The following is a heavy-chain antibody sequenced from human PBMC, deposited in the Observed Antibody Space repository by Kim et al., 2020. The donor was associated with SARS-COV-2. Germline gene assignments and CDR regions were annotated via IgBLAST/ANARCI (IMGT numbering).Heavy chain of an antibody. V-gene: IGHV3-23*01. CDR3: AKDRQLVLGLGAFDI. Sequence: DHVNGRFPISRDNSKTTLYLQMNSLRAEDTAVYYCAKDRQLVLGLGAFDIWGQGTMVTVSS. J-gene: IGHJ3*02. D-gene: IGHD6-13*01.